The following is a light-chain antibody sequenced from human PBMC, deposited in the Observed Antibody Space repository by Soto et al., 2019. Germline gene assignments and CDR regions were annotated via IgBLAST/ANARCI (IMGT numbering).Light chain of an antibody. Sequence: QSALTQSPSASGSPGQSVTISCTGTSXDIGGYNSVSWYQQHPGKAPKVMIYDVSTRPSGVPDRFPGSKSGNTASLTVSALQAEDEADYYCSSYTDRNNLVFGTGTKLTVL. CDR2: DVS. V-gene: IGLV2-8*01. CDR3: SSYTDRNNLV. CDR1: SXDIGGYNS. J-gene: IGLJ1*01.